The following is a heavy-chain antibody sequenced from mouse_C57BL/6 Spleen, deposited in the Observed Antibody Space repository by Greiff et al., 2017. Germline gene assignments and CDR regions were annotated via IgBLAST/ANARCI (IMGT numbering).Heavy chain of an antibody. J-gene: IGHJ2*01. V-gene: IGHV1-5*01. CDR1: GYTFTSYW. CDR2: IYPGNSDT. Sequence: EVKLVESGTVLARPGASVKMSCKTSGYTFTSYWMHWVKQRPGQGLEWIGAIYPGNSDTSYNQKFKGKAKLTAVTSASTAYMELSSLTNEDSAVYYCTRSNYPSYYFDYWGQGTTLTVSS. CDR3: TRSNYPSYYFDY. D-gene: IGHD2-5*01.